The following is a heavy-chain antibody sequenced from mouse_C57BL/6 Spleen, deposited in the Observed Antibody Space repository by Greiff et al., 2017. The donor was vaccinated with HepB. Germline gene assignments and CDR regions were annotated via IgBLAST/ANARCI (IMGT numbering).Heavy chain of an antibody. CDR1: GYTFTDYN. Sequence: VQLQQSGPELVKPGASVKMSCKASGYTFTDYNMHWVKQSHGKSLEWIGYINPNNGGTSYNQKFKGKATLTVNKSSSTAYMELRSLTSEDSAVYYCARILPLYWYFDVWGTGTTVTVSS. CDR2: INPNNGGT. D-gene: IGHD2-1*01. V-gene: IGHV1-22*01. CDR3: ARILPLYWYFDV. J-gene: IGHJ1*03.